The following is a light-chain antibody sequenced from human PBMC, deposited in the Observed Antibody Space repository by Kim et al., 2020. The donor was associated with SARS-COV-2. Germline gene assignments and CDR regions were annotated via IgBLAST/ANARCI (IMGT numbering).Light chain of an antibody. CDR3: LHYSTYPRT. J-gene: IGKJ5*01. Sequence: DIQMTQSPSAMSASIGDRVTITCQASQGIANFLAWFQQKPGKAPKRLIYAASALESGVPSRFSASGSGTELTLTISSLEPEDFATYYCLHYSTYPRTFGPRTRLEI. CDR2: AAS. CDR1: QGIANF. V-gene: IGKV1-17*03.